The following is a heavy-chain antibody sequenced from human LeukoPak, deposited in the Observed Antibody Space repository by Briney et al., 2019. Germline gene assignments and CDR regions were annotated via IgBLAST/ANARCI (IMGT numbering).Heavy chain of an antibody. V-gene: IGHV4-61*05. CDR3: ARHVGLGDAFDL. CDR2: IYYSGST. J-gene: IGHJ3*01. CDR1: GGSISSSSYY. D-gene: IGHD3-10*02. Sequence: SETLSLTCTVSGGSISSSSYYWGWIRQPPGKGLEWIGNIYYSGSTNYNPSLKSRVTISVSTSKNQFSLKLSSVTAADTAVYYCARHVGLGDAFDLWGQGTMVTVSS.